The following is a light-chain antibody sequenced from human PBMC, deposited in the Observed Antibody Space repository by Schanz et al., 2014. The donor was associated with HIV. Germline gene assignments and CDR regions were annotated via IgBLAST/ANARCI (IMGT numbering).Light chain of an antibody. J-gene: IGLJ2*01. V-gene: IGLV2-23*02. CDR2: EVT. CDR1: RNDVGTYNL. Sequence: QSALTQPASVSGSPGQSITISCTGTRNDVGTYNLVSWYQQHPGKAPKLMIFEVTKRPSGVPDRFSGSKSGNTASLTVSGLQSEDEADYYCSSYAGSGNLGVFGGGTKLTVL. CDR3: SSYAGSGNLGV.